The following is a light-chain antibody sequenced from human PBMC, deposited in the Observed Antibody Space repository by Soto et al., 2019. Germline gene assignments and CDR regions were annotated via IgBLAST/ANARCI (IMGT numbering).Light chain of an antibody. J-gene: IGLJ1*01. V-gene: IGLV2-8*01. CDR3: SSYTGGNPSYV. CDR1: SSDVGGYDY. CDR2: EVT. Sequence: HSALPQPPSASESAGHSVTISFTGTSSDVGGYDYVSWYQQHPGKAPKLMIYEVTIRPSGVSDRFSGSKSGNTASLTVSGLQAEDEADYYCSSYTGGNPSYVFGTGTKV.